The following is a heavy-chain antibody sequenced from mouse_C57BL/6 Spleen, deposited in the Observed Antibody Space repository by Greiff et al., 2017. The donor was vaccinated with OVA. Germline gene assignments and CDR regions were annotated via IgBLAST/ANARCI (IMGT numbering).Heavy chain of an antibody. Sequence: QVQLKPPGAELVKPGASVKLSCKASGYTFTSYWMHWVKQRPGRGLEWIGRIDPNSGGTKYNEKFKSKATLTVDKPSSTAYMQLSSLTSEDYAVYYGAREEAIYYDYGYAMDYWGQGTSVTVAS. CDR1: GYTFTSYW. J-gene: IGHJ4*01. CDR2: IDPNSGGT. V-gene: IGHV1-72*01. D-gene: IGHD2-4*01. CDR3: AREEAIYYDYGYAMDY.